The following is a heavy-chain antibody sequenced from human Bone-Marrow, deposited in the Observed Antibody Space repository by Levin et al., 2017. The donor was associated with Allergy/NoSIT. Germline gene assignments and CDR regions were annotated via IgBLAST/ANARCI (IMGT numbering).Heavy chain of an antibody. D-gene: IGHD3-3*01. CDR2: IGVLNGNT. CDR1: GYTFTSFG. CDR3: ARRGVVIRPNALDV. Sequence: ASVKVSCKASGYTFTSFGISWVRQAPGQGLEWMGWIGVLNGNTNYAQNFQGRVIMTTDKATNTAYMELRSLTSDDTAVYFCARRGVVIRPNALDVWGQGTTVIVSS. V-gene: IGHV1-18*01. J-gene: IGHJ6*02.